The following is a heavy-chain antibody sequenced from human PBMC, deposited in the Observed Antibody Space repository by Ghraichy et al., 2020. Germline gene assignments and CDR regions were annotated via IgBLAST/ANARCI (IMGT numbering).Heavy chain of an antibody. CDR3: ARLTQQYYDFWSGYYMPDY. V-gene: IGHV2-26*01. CDR2: IFSNDEK. J-gene: IGHJ4*02. CDR1: GFSLSNARMG. Sequence: SGPTLVKPTETLTLTCTVSGFSLSNARMGVRWIRQPPGKALEWLAHIFSNDEKSYSTSLKSRLTISKDTSKSQVVLTMTNMDPVDTATYYCARLTQQYYDFWSGYYMPDYWGQGTLVTVSS. D-gene: IGHD3-3*01.